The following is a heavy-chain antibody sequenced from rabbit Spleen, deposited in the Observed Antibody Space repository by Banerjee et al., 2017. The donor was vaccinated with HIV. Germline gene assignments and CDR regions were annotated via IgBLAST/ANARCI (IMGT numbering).Heavy chain of an antibody. CDR3: ARDSGANAYIDVYFNL. V-gene: IGHV1S45*01. CDR2: IYTGNRKT. D-gene: IGHD1-1*01. Sequence: QEQLEESGGGLVKPEGSLTLTCKASGFTFSEKAVMCWVRQAPGKGLEWIGCIYTGNRKTYYAGWAKGRFTISKASSTTVTLQMTSLTAADTATYFCARDSGANAYIDVYFNLWGPGTLVTVS. CDR1: GFTFSEKAV. J-gene: IGHJ4*01.